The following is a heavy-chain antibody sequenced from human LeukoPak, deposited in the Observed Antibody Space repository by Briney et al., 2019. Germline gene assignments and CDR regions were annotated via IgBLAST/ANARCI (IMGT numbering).Heavy chain of an antibody. D-gene: IGHD3-3*01. J-gene: IGHJ4*02. Sequence: SETLSLTCTVSGGSISSYYWSWVRQPPGKGLEWIWYIYHSGSTYYNPSLKSRVSISVDRCKNQFSLKLSSVTAADTAVYYCARGGRSGSTYWGQGTLVTVSS. CDR2: IYHSGST. V-gene: IGHV4-59*12. CDR3: ARGGRSGSTY. CDR1: GGSISSYY.